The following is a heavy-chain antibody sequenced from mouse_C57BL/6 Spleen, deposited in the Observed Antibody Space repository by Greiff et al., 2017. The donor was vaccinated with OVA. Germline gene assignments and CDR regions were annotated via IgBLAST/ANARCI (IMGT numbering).Heavy chain of an antibody. CDR1: GYSITSGYY. CDR2: ISYDGSN. CDR3: ARDPYDYDGPYYAMDY. V-gene: IGHV3-6*01. Sequence: EVKLQESGPGLVKPSQSLSLTCSVTGYSITSGYYWNWIRQFPGNKLEWMGYISYDGSNNYNPSLKNRISIPRNTSKNQFFLKLNSVTTEDTATYYCARDPYDYDGPYYAMDYWGQGTSVTVSS. J-gene: IGHJ4*01. D-gene: IGHD2-4*01.